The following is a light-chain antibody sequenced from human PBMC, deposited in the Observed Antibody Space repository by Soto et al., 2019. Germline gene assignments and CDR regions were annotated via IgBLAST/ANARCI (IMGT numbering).Light chain of an antibody. J-gene: IGLJ1*01. Sequence: QSALTQPPSASGSPGQSVTISCTGTSSDVGAYTYVSWYQQHPGKAPKLMIYEVSRRPSGVPDRFSGSKSGITASLTVSGLQAEDEADYYCSSYAGNNNYVXGTGTKVTVL. V-gene: IGLV2-8*01. CDR3: SSYAGNNNYV. CDR2: EVS. CDR1: SSDVGAYTY.